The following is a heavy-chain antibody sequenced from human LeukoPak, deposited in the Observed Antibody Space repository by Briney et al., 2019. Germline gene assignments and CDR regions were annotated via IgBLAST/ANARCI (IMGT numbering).Heavy chain of an antibody. CDR1: GGSISSYY. CDR3: AGDSDGAVDY. Sequence: SETLSLTCTVSGGSISSYYWSWIRQPPGKGLEWIGYIYYSGSTNYNPSLKSRVTISVDTSKNQFSLKLSSVTAADTAVFYCAGDSDGAVDYWGQGTLVTVSS. V-gene: IGHV4-59*12. D-gene: IGHD4/OR15-4a*01. J-gene: IGHJ4*02. CDR2: IYYSGST.